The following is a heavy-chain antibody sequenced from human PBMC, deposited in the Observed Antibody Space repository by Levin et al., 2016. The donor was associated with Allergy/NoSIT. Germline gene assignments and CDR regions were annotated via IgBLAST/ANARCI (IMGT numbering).Heavy chain of an antibody. V-gene: IGHV1-8*01. CDR3: ARGWWELRY. D-gene: IGHD2-15*01. CDR2: MNPKSGNT. J-gene: IGHJ4*02. Sequence: WVRQAPGQGLEWLGWMNPKSGNTGYAQKFQGRVIMTSNTSKNTAYMELISLTSEDTAVYYCARGWWELRYWGQGTPVTVSS.